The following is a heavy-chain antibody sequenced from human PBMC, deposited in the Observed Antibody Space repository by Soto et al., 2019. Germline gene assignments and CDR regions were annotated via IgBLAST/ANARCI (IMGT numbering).Heavy chain of an antibody. CDR3: AKDLKPGSRWSLGGVEHCMDV. CDR1: GFSFSSYD. D-gene: IGHD3-16*01. Sequence: QVQLVESGGGVVQPGRSLRLSCVGSGFSFSSYDMNWVRPAPGTGLEWVALMSYDGRKKYYGDSVRGRVTISRDNSKNTLYLQMDHLRPEDTAIYYCAKDLKPGSRWSLGGVEHCMDVWGRGTTVSVSS. CDR2: MSYDGRKK. V-gene: IGHV3-30*18. J-gene: IGHJ6*03.